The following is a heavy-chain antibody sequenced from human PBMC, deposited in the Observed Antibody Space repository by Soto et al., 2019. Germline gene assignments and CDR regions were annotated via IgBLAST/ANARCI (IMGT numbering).Heavy chain of an antibody. J-gene: IGHJ5*02. CDR3: ATGTNGTTGWYHP. D-gene: IGHD1-1*01. CDR1: GYTFTDFY. Sequence: QVQLVQSGTEVKKPGASVTVSCKSSGYTFTDFYLHWLRQAPGQGLEWVGWINPKTGDTKSSQTFQGRVTMSRDPSVSTAYFVLTSLTSDDTAMYYCATGTNGTTGWYHPWGQGTRVTVSS. CDR2: INPKTGDT. V-gene: IGHV1-2*02.